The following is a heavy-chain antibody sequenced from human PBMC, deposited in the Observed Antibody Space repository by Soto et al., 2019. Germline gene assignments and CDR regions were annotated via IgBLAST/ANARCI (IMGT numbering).Heavy chain of an antibody. CDR1: GGTFSSYA. J-gene: IGHJ4*02. D-gene: IGHD3-16*01. CDR2: IIPMFGTT. CDR3: ARVPKSGGGNGADY. Sequence: PSVKVSCKASGGTFSSYAISWVRQAPGQGLEWMGGIIPMFGTTNYAQKFQGRVTITADKSTGIAYMELSSLRSEDTAVYYCARVPKSGGGNGADYWGQGTLVTVSS. V-gene: IGHV1-69*06.